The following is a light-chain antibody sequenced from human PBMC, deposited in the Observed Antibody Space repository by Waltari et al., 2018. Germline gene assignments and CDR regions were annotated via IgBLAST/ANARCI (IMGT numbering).Light chain of an antibody. V-gene: IGKV3-15*01. CDR3: QQYNNWPPVT. J-gene: IGKJ1*01. CDR1: QHVSSN. CDR2: GAS. Sequence: EIVMTQSPATLSVSPGERATPTCRASQHVSSNLAWYQQKPGQAPRLLIYGASTRATGIPARFSGSGSGTEFTLTISSLQSEDFAVYYCQQYNNWPPVTFGQGTKVEIK.